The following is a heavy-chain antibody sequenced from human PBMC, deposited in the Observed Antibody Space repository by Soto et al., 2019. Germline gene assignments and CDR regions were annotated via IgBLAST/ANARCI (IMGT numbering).Heavy chain of an antibody. CDR1: GGSISSGGYS. CDR2: IYHSGST. D-gene: IGHD2-2*01. V-gene: IGHV4-30-2*01. CDR3: ARVPDR. Sequence: QLKLQESGSGLVKPLQTLSLTCAVSGGSISSGGYSWSWIRQPPGKGLEWIGYIYHSGSTYYNPSLKSRVTISVDRSKNQFSLKLSSVTAADTAVYYCARVPDRWGQGTLVTVSS. J-gene: IGHJ5*02.